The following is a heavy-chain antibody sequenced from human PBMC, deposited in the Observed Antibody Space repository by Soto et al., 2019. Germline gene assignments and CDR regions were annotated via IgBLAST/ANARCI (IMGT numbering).Heavy chain of an antibody. CDR1: GVSMNDYY. CDR2: IFTNGNT. Sequence: TSETLSLTCSVSGVSMNDYYWSWIRQTAGGRLEWIGRIFTNGNTNYNPSLRGRLTMSVDTSTNQVSLRLTSVTAADTAVYYCASGPLVSRYYGLNVWGQGTTVTV. V-gene: IGHV4-4*07. J-gene: IGHJ6*02. CDR3: ASGPLVSRYYGLNV.